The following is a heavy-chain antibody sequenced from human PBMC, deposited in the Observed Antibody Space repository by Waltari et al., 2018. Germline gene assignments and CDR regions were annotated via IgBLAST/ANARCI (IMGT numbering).Heavy chain of an antibody. CDR1: GYTFTSYY. J-gene: IGHJ4*02. V-gene: IGHV1-46*01. Sequence: QVQLVQSGAEVKKPGASVKVSCKASGYTFTSYYMHWVRQAPGQGLEWMGIINPSGGSTSYAQKFQGRVTITADESTSTAYMELSSLRSEDTAVYYCARLSGDLGYCSSTSCSFSSDWGQGTLVTVSS. CDR2: INPSGGST. D-gene: IGHD2-2*01. CDR3: ARLSGDLGYCSSTSCSFSSD.